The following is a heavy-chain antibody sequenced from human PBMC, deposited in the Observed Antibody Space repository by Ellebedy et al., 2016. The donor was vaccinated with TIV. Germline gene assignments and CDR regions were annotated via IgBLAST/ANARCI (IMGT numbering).Heavy chain of an antibody. Sequence: ASVKVSCKASGYNFTKYYFHWIRQAPGQGLEWMGVLDARVGSTTYAETLQGRITMTRDTSTRTVYMELSSLRSDDTAVYYCASVPSAGADFWGQGTLVTVSS. CDR1: GYNFTKYY. CDR3: ASVPSAGADF. V-gene: IGHV1-46*01. J-gene: IGHJ4*02. D-gene: IGHD4-17*01. CDR2: LDARVGST.